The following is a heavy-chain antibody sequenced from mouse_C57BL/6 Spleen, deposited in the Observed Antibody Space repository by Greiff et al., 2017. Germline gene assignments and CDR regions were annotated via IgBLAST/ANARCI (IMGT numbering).Heavy chain of an antibody. D-gene: IGHD1-1*02. J-gene: IGHJ3*01. Sequence: VKLVESGPGLVQPSQSLSITCTVSGFSLTSSGVHWVRQSPGKGLEWLGVIWSGGSTDYNAAFISRLSISKDNSKSQVFFKMNSLQADDTAIYYCASAGGEAWFAYWGQGTLVTVSA. V-gene: IGHV2-2*01. CDR1: GFSLTSSG. CDR3: ASAGGEAWFAY. CDR2: IWSGGST.